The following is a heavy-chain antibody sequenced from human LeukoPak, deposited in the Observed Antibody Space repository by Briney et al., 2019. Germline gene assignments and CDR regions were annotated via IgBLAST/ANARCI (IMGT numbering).Heavy chain of an antibody. Sequence: PGGSLRLSCAASGFTFSSYGMHWVRQAPGKGLEWVAVISYDGSNKYYADSVKGRFTISRDNSKNTLYLQMNSPRAEDTAVYYCAKDRRYFDYWGQGTLVTVSS. V-gene: IGHV3-30*18. D-gene: IGHD6-6*01. J-gene: IGHJ4*02. CDR3: AKDRRYFDY. CDR2: ISYDGSNK. CDR1: GFTFSSYG.